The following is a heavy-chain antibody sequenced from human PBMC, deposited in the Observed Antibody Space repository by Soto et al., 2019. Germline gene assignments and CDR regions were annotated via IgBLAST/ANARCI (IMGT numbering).Heavy chain of an antibody. Sequence: QVQLQESGPGLVKPSETLSLTCTVSGGSVSSGSYYWSWIRQPPGKGLEWIGYIYYSGSTNYNPSLKSRVTISVDTSKTLSSLKLSSVTAADTAVYYCARAGCSCGSCYSGIDYWGQGTLVTVSS. V-gene: IGHV4-61*01. CDR2: IYYSGST. D-gene: IGHD2-15*01. CDR1: GGSVSSGSYY. J-gene: IGHJ4*02. CDR3: ARAGCSCGSCYSGIDY.